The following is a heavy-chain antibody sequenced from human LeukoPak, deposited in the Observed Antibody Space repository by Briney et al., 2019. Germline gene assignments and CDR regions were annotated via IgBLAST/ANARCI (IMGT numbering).Heavy chain of an antibody. V-gene: IGHV1-3*01. Sequence: ASVKVSCKASGYTFKNYPMHWVRQAPGQRLEWMGWMNVANGNTKYSEKFQNRVTISRDTPASTAYLELSSLTSEDTAIYYCARVADSMIGGTYFYYRGQGTLVPVSS. CDR3: ARVADSMIGGTYFYY. D-gene: IGHD3-22*01. CDR2: MNVANGNT. J-gene: IGHJ4*02. CDR1: GYTFKNYP.